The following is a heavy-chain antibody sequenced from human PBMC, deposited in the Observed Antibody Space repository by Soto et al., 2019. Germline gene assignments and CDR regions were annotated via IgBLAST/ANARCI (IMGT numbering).Heavy chain of an antibody. CDR1: GFTFSSYG. CDR2: IWYDGSNK. D-gene: IGHD3-10*01. J-gene: IGHJ6*02. V-gene: IGHV3-33*01. CDR3: ARAGAIVMTDYYYYYGMDV. Sequence: PGGSLRLSCAASGFTFSSYGMHWVRQAPGKGLEWVAVIWYDGSNKYYADSVKGRFTISRDNSKNTLYLQMNSLRAEDTAVYYCARAGAIVMTDYYYYYGMDVWGQGTTVTVSS.